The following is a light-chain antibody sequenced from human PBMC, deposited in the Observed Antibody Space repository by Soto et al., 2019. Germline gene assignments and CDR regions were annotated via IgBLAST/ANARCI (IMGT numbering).Light chain of an antibody. CDR2: DAS. CDR3: QQRRDWPIT. J-gene: IGKJ5*01. Sequence: EIVLTQSPVTLSLSPGERATLSCRASQSVSSSFAWYQQRPGQAPKLLIYDASNRATGIPARFSGSGSGTDFTLTISSLEPVDFAVYYCQQRRDWPITFGQGTRLEIK. CDR1: QSVSSS. V-gene: IGKV3-11*01.